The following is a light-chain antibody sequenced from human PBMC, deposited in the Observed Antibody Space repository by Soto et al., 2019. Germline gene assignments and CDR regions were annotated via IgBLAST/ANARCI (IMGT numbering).Light chain of an antibody. Sequence: QSALTQPASVSGSPGQSITISCTGTSSDVGGYNYVSWYQQHPGKAPKLMIFEVSSRPSGVSYRFSGSKSGNTASLTISGLQAEDEADYYCSAYTSSSTLYVFGSGTKLTGL. CDR1: SSDVGGYNY. V-gene: IGLV2-14*01. CDR3: SAYTSSSTLYV. J-gene: IGLJ1*01. CDR2: EVS.